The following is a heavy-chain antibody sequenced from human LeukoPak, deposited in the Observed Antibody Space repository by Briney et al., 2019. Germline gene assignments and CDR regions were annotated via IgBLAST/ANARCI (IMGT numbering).Heavy chain of an antibody. CDR1: GYNFTNFW. J-gene: IGHJ6*03. Sequence: GESLKISCKASGYNFTNFWIGWVRQMPGRGLERMGVLYPGDSETRYSPSFQGQITISADKSMTTTYLQWSSLKASDTAMYYCARQSGDYSYYYYMDVWGKGTTVTISS. CDR2: LYPGDSET. CDR3: ARQSGDYSYYYYMDV. D-gene: IGHD2-21*02. V-gene: IGHV5-51*01.